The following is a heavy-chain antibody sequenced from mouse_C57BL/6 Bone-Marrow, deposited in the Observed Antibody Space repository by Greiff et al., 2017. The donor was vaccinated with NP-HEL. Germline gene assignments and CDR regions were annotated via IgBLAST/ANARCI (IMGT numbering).Heavy chain of an antibody. Sequence: VQRVESGAELVRPGTSVKMSCKASGYTFTNYWIGWAKQRPGHGLEWIGDIYPGGGYTNYNEKFKGKATLTADKSSSTAYMQFSSLTSEDSAIYYCARAQTAMDYWGQGTSVTVSS. CDR3: ARAQTAMDY. CDR1: GYTFTNYW. J-gene: IGHJ4*01. V-gene: IGHV1-63*01. CDR2: IYPGGGYT.